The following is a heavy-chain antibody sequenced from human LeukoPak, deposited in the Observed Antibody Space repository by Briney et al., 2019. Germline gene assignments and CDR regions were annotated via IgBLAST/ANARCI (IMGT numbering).Heavy chain of an antibody. Sequence: KPSETLSLTCAVSGGSISSGGYSWSWIRQPPGKGLEWIGYIYHSGSTYYNPSLKSRVTTSVDRSKNQFSLKLSSVTAADTAVYYCARARAGYYGSGSYRWFDPWGQGTLVTVSS. CDR3: ARARAGYYGSGSYRWFDP. V-gene: IGHV4-30-2*01. CDR2: IYHSGST. J-gene: IGHJ5*02. D-gene: IGHD3-10*01. CDR1: GGSISSGGYS.